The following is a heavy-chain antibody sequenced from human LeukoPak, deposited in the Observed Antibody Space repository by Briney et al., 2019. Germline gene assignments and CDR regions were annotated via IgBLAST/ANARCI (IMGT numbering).Heavy chain of an antibody. CDR2: INHSGST. Sequence: SETLSLTCAVYGGSFSGYYWSWIRQPPGKGLEWIGEINHSGSTNYNPSLKSRVTISVDTSKNQFSLKLSSVTAADTAVYYCARGRGTGSYFYDWGQGTLVTVSS. D-gene: IGHD3/OR15-3a*01. J-gene: IGHJ4*02. V-gene: IGHV4-34*01. CDR1: GGSFSGYY. CDR3: ARGRGTGSYFYD.